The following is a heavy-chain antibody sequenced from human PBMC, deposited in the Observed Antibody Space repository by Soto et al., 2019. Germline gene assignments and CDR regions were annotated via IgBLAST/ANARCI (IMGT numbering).Heavy chain of an antibody. D-gene: IGHD2-15*01. CDR3: VRGQRGGFDL. Sequence: GGSLRLSCAASGFTFSSYAMTWVRQAPGKGLEWVSVISGSGGSTYFADSVKGRFTISRDNSKNTLYLQTNGLRVEDTAVYFCVRGQRGGFDLWGQGTMVTVSS. CDR1: GFTFSSYA. CDR2: ISGSGGST. J-gene: IGHJ3*01. V-gene: IGHV3-23*01.